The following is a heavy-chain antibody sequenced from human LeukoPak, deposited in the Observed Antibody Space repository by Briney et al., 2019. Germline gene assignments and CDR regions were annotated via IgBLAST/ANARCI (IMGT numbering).Heavy chain of an antibody. J-gene: IGHJ4*02. CDR1: GFTFSDYA. D-gene: IGHD2-2*01. Sequence: GGSLRLSCSVSGFTFSDYAMHWVRQAPGKGLEYVSAITNNGGSTYYADSAKGRFSVSRDNPKNTVYLQLSSLRPDDTAVYYCVKGRIYCCYPSLDYWGQGTLVTVSS. V-gene: IGHV3-64D*06. CDR3: VKGRIYCCYPSLDY. CDR2: ITNNGGST.